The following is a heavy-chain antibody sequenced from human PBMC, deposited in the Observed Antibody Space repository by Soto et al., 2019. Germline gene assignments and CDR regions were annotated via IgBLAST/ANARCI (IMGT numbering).Heavy chain of an antibody. CDR3: ARGGSETHTNYYYYGMDV. D-gene: IGHD3-10*01. Sequence: PGGSLRLSCAASGFTFSSYAMHWVRQATGKGLEWVAVISYDGSNKYYADSVKGRFTISRDNSKNTLYLQMNSLRAEDTAVYYCARGGSETHTNYYYYGMDVWGQGTTVTVSS. V-gene: IGHV3-30-3*01. J-gene: IGHJ6*02. CDR2: ISYDGSNK. CDR1: GFTFSSYA.